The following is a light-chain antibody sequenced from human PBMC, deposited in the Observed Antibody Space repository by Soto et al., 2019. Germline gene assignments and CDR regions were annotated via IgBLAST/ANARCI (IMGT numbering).Light chain of an antibody. CDR3: CSYAGNDNLL. J-gene: IGLJ2*01. Sequence: QSALTQPASVSGSPGQSITISCTGTSSDVGSYNLVSWYQQHPGRAPKLMIYEGSKRPSGISNRFSGSKSGNTASLTVSGLQAEDEADYYCCSYAGNDNLLFGGGTKVTVL. V-gene: IGLV2-23*01. CDR1: SSDVGSYNL. CDR2: EGS.